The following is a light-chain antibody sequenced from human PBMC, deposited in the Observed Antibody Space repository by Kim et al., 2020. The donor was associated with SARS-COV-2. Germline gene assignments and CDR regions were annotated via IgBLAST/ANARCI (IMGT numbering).Light chain of an antibody. J-gene: IGKJ2*01. V-gene: IGKV3-20*01. Sequence: PGERAVLSFRASQRVSRSYLAWYHQRPGQAPRLLIYDASNRATGIPDRFSGSGSGTDFTLTINRVEPEAVAVYSCQQYGSSPYTFGQGTKLEI. CDR2: DAS. CDR1: QRVSRSY. CDR3: QQYGSSPYT.